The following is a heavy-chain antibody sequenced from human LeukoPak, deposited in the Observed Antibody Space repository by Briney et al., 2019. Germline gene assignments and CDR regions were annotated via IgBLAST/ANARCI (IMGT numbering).Heavy chain of an antibody. J-gene: IGHJ4*02. D-gene: IGHD6-13*01. CDR1: GFTFDDYT. V-gene: IGHV3-43*01. CDR3: ARSLYSRYYFDY. CDR2: ISWDGGST. Sequence: GGSLRLSCAASGFTFDDYTMHWVRQAPGKGLEWVSLISWDGGSTYYVDSVKGRFTISRDNAKNSLYLQMNSLRAEDTAVYYCARSLYSRYYFDYWGQGTLVTVPS.